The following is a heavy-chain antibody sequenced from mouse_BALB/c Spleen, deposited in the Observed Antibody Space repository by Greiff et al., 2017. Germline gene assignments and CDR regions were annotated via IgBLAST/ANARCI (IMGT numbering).Heavy chain of an antibody. CDR2: INPSTGYT. J-gene: IGHJ3*01. CDR3: ANYDYDGFAY. CDR1: GYTFTSYW. V-gene: IGHV1-7*01. D-gene: IGHD2-4*01. Sequence: HVQLQQSGAELAKPGASVKMSCKASGYTFTSYWMHWVKQRPGQGLEWIGYINPSTGYTEYNQKFKDKATLTADKSSSTAYMQLSSLTSEDSAVYYCANYDYDGFAYWGQGTLVTVSA.